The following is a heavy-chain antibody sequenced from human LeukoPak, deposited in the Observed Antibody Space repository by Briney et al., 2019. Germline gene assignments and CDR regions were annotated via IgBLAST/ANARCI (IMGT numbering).Heavy chain of an antibody. J-gene: IGHJ4*02. CDR2: ISSGSSTI. V-gene: IGHV3-48*04. CDR3: ARAATGYNYGYYY. Sequence: GGSLRLSCAASGFTFSDCNMNWVCQAPGKGLEWVSYISSGSSTIYYADSVKGRFTISRDNAKNSLYLQMNSLRAEDTAVYYCARAATGYNYGYYYWGQGTLVTVSS. D-gene: IGHD5-18*01. CDR1: GFTFSDCN.